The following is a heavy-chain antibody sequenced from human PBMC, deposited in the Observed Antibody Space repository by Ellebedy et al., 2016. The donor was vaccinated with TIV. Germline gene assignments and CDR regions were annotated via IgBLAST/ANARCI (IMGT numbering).Heavy chain of an antibody. CDR3: ARGDSSSSRVYY. J-gene: IGHJ4*02. CDR1: GGSISRGHSY. D-gene: IGHD6-6*01. CDR2: IYYSGST. Sequence: MPSETLSLTCTVSGGSISRGHSYWSWIRQPPGKGLEWIGYIYYSGSTYYNPSLKSRVTISRDTSKNQFSLNLSSVTAADTAVYYCARGDSSSSRVYYWGQGTLVTVSS. V-gene: IGHV4-30-4*01.